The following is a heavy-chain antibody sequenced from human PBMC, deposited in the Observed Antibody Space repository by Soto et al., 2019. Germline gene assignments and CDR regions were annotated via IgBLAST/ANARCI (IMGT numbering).Heavy chain of an antibody. CDR3: ARSDDYIWGSYRYTGGDAFDT. J-gene: IGHJ3*02. CDR1: GGSISSYY. Sequence: PSETLSLTCTVSGGSISSYYWSWIRQPPGKGLEWIGYIYYSGSTNYNPSLKSRVTISVDTSKNQFSLKLSSVTAADTAVYYCARSDDYIWGSYRYTGGDAFDTWGQGTMVTVSS. D-gene: IGHD3-16*02. V-gene: IGHV4-59*01. CDR2: IYYSGST.